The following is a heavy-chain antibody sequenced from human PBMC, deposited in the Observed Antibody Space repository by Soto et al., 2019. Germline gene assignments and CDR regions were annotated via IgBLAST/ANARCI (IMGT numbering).Heavy chain of an antibody. CDR3: ASYRTYGSGILDY. Sequence: SETLSLTCTVSGDAIYIGGYYWTWIRQHPGKGLEWIGYIYHTGKTYYNPSLESRVTMSVDTSKNQFSLKLAPVTAADTAVYYCASYRTYGSGILDYWGQGTLVTVSS. V-gene: IGHV4-31*03. CDR1: GDAIYIGGYY. CDR2: IYHTGKT. J-gene: IGHJ4*02. D-gene: IGHD3-10*01.